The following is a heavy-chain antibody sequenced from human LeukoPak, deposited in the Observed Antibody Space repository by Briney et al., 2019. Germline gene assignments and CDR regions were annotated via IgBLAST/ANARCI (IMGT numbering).Heavy chain of an antibody. J-gene: IGHJ4*02. D-gene: IGHD1-26*01. V-gene: IGHV3-66*02. Sequence: GGSLRLSCAASGFVVKNNHMGWVRQPPGKGLEWVSLLYSGGDTSYADSVKGRFTISRDNSKNTLYLQMNSLRAEDTAVYYCAKVVDSGSYYSDYWGQGTLVTVSS. CDR2: LYSGGDT. CDR1: GFVVKNNH. CDR3: AKVVDSGSYYSDY.